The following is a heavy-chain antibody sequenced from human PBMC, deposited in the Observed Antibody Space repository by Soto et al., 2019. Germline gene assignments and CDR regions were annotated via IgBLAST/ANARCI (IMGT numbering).Heavy chain of an antibody. D-gene: IGHD3-10*01. Sequence: GGSLRLSCAASGFTFSNAWMSWVRQAPGKGLEWVGRIKSKTDGGTTDYAAPVKGRFTISRDDSKNTLYLQMNSLKTEDTAVYYCTTAHNLRLFIGELLPSDAFDIWGQGTMVTVSS. CDR3: TTAHNLRLFIGELLPSDAFDI. V-gene: IGHV3-15*01. CDR2: IKSKTDGGTT. J-gene: IGHJ3*02. CDR1: GFTFSNAW.